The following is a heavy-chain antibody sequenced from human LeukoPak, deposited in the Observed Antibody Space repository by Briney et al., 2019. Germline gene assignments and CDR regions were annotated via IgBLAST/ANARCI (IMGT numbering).Heavy chain of an antibody. CDR3: AKGWTQDLPYFDRIIDY. J-gene: IGHJ4*02. V-gene: IGHV3-33*06. D-gene: IGHD3-9*01. CDR1: GFSFSSHG. Sequence: PGRSLRLSCAASGFSFSSHGMHWVRQAPGKGLEWLAVIGSDGSRDSYANSVRGRLTISRDNSKNTLYLQMNSLRPEDTAVYYCAKGWTQDLPYFDRIIDYWGQGTLVTVSS. CDR2: IGSDGSRD.